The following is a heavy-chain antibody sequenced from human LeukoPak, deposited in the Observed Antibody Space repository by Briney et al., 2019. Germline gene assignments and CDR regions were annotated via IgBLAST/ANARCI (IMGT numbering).Heavy chain of an antibody. D-gene: IGHD3-10*01. J-gene: IGHJ5*02. CDR2: IYPGDSEI. Sequence: GESLQISCQGSGYIFTSYWIGWVRQMPGKGLEWMGIIYPGDSEIIYSPSFQGQVTISADKSINTAYLQWSSLKASDTAMYYCVRRRGGGLWFDPWGQGTLVTVSS. V-gene: IGHV5-51*01. CDR1: GYIFTSYW. CDR3: VRRRGGGLWFDP.